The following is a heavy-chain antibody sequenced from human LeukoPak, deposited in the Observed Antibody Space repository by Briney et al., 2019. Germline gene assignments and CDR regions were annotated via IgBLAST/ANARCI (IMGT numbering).Heavy chain of an antibody. CDR1: GFTFSSYS. J-gene: IGHJ4*02. V-gene: IGHV3-21*01. D-gene: IGHD7-27*01. CDR2: ISSSSSYI. CDR3: ARGDWGSPHDY. Sequence: GGSLRLSCAASGFTFSSYSMNWVRQAPGKGLEWVSSISSSSSYIHYADSVKGRFTISRDNAKNSLYLQMNSLRAEDTAVYYCARGDWGSPHDYWGQGTLVTVSS.